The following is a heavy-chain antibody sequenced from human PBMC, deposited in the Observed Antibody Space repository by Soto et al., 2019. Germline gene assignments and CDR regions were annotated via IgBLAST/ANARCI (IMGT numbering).Heavy chain of an antibody. CDR2: INHSGTT. V-gene: IGHV4-34*01. Sequence: SETLSLGWAVYVGSFSFHYWNWIRQPPGKGLEWIGEINHSGTTNYNASLKSRVTISLDTSKNELLLNLSSVTAADTAVYYCARGRGFDPWGQGTMVTVSS. J-gene: IGHJ5*02. CDR3: ARGRGFDP. CDR1: VGSFSFHY.